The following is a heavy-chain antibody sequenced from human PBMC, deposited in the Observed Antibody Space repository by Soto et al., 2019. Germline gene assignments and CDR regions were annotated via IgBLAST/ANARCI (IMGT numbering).Heavy chain of an antibody. CDR3: AKVGAYTVTYGVDY. CDR1: GFTFSSYA. D-gene: IGHD4-17*01. CDR2: IRGSGGST. J-gene: IGHJ4*02. Sequence: EVQLLESGGGLVQPGGSLRLSCAASGFTFSSYAMSWVRQAPGKGLEWVSAIRGSGGSTYYADSVKGRFTISRDNSKNTLYLQMNSLRAEDTAVYYCAKVGAYTVTYGVDYWGQGTLVIVSS. V-gene: IGHV3-23*01.